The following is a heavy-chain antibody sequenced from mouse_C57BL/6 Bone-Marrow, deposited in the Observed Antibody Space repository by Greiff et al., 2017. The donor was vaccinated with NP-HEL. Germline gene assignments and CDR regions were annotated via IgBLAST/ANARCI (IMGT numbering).Heavy chain of an antibody. CDR1: GYTFTDYY. CDR3: ARATMVTTRKRRVLFDY. D-gene: IGHD2-1*01. CDR2: IGPGSGST. V-gene: IGHV1-77*01. Sequence: VKLVESGAELVKPGASVKISCKASGYTFTDYYINWVKQRPGQGLEWIGKIGPGSGSTYYNEKFKGKATLTADKSSSTAYMQLSSLTSEDSAVYFCARATMVTTRKRRVLFDYWGQGTTLTVSS. J-gene: IGHJ2*01.